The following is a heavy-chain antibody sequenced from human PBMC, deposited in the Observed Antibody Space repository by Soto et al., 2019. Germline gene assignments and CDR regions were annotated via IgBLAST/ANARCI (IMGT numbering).Heavy chain of an antibody. CDR3: ARGTGRSFGVVITYYYYGMDV. CDR2: ISSSGSTI. CDR1: GFTFSDYY. J-gene: IGHJ6*02. D-gene: IGHD3-3*01. Sequence: GGSLRLSCAASGFTFSDYYMSWIRQAPGKGLEWVSYISSSGSTIYYADSVKGRFTISRDNAKNSLYLQMNSLRAEDTAVYYCARGTGRSFGVVITYYYYGMDVWGQGTTVTV. V-gene: IGHV3-11*01.